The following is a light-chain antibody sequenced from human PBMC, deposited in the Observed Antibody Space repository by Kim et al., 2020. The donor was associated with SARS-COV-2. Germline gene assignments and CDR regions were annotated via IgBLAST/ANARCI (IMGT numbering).Light chain of an antibody. J-gene: IGKJ5*01. CDR2: DAS. CDR3: QQRTNWPPIT. V-gene: IGKV3-11*01. CDR1: QSVSNY. Sequence: SPGERATRSCRASQSVSNYLAWYQQKPGQAPRLLIYDASNRATGIPARFSGSGSGTDFTLTISSLEPEDFAVYYCQQRTNWPPITFGQGTRLEIK.